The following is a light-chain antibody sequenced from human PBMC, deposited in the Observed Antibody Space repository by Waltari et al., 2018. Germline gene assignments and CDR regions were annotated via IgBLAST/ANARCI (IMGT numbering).Light chain of an antibody. J-gene: IGKJ3*01. CDR3: QQRGDWSRT. V-gene: IGKV3-11*01. CDR2: DAS. CDR1: QSVSSN. Sequence: EIVLTQSPATLSLSPGEKATLSGRAGQSVSSNLAWYQQKPGQAPRLLIYDASNRSTGIPARFSGSGSGTDFTLTSSSREPEDFAVYYCQQRGDWSRTFGPGTKVEIK.